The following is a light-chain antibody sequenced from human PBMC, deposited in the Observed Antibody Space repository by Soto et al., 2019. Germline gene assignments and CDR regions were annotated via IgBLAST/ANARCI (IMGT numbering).Light chain of an antibody. CDR2: AAS. V-gene: IGKV3D-15*01. CDR1: QTVRSN. Sequence: RVMTQSPDTLSVSPGERATLSCRASQTVRSNLAWYQQKPGQAPRLLIYAASTRATGIPARFIGNGSGTEFTLTISSLQSEDFAVYYCQQRTNWPPLTFGGGTKVEIK. CDR3: QQRTNWPPLT. J-gene: IGKJ4*01.